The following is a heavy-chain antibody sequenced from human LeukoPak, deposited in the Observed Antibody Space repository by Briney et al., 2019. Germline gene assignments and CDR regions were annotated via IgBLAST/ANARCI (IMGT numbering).Heavy chain of an antibody. CDR3: AGWGLWEY. D-gene: IGHD5-18*01. CDR2: IYYSGST. V-gene: IGHV4-59*01. J-gene: IGHJ4*02. Sequence: PSETLSLTCTVSGGSISSYYWSWIRQPPGKGLEWIGYIYYSGSTNYNPSLKSRVTISVDTSKNQFSLKLSSVTAAHTAVYYFAGWGLWEYWGQGTLVTVSS. CDR1: GGSISSYY.